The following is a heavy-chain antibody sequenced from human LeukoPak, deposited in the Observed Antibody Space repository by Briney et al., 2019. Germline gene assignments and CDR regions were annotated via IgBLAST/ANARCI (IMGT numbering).Heavy chain of an antibody. J-gene: IGHJ6*02. CDR2: ISDNGVST. CDR1: RFTFRSLA. V-gene: IGHV3-23*01. D-gene: IGHD3-10*02. Sequence: GGSLRLSCAASRFTFRSLAMKWVAQASGKGLEWVSTISDNGVSTHYADSVKGRFTISRDNSKNMLYLQMNSLKAEDTALYYCAKDVRPGGGGMDVWGQGTTVTVSS. CDR3: AKDVRPGGGGMDV.